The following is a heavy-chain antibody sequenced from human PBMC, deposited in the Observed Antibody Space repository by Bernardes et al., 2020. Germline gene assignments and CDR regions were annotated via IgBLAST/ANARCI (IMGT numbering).Heavy chain of an antibody. Sequence: GGSLRLSCAASGFTFSGYWMSWVRQAPGKGLDWVAIVKGQETNYVDSVKGRFTISRDNAKNSLYLQMNSLRAEDTAVYYCARELVPAAILAWFDPWGQGTLVTVSS. D-gene: IGHD2-2*02. CDR1: GFTFSGYW. J-gene: IGHJ5*02. V-gene: IGHV3-7*01. CDR3: ARELVPAAILAWFDP. CDR2: VKGQET.